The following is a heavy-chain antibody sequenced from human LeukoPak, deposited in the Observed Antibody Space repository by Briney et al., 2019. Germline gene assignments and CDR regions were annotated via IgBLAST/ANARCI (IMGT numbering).Heavy chain of an antibody. V-gene: IGHV3-7*03. J-gene: IGHJ4*02. Sequence: GGSLRLSCAASGFTFSSYWMSWVRQAPGKGLEWVANINKDGGEKYYVDSVKGRFTISRDNAKNSLYLQMNSLRAEDTAVYYCARDLIPGGGDCQGGYWGQGTLVTVSS. CDR1: GFTFSSYW. CDR3: ARDLIPGGGDCQGGY. CDR2: INKDGGEK. D-gene: IGHD2-21*02.